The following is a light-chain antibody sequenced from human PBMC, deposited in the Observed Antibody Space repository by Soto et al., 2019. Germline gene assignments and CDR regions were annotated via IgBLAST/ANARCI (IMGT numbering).Light chain of an antibody. Sequence: DLPMTQSPSSLSASVRDRVTITCRASQGISNYLAGYQQKPGKVPKLLMYAASTLQSGVPSRLSGSGSGTAFTLSSGSLQPEDVANYYWQEDDSSPWTFGQGTKVEIK. V-gene: IGKV1-27*01. CDR3: QEDDSSPWT. CDR2: AAS. CDR1: QGISNY. J-gene: IGKJ1*01.